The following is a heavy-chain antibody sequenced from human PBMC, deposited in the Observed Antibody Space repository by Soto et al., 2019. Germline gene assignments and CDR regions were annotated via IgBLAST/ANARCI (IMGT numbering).Heavy chain of an antibody. D-gene: IGHD3-10*01. CDR2: IIPIFGTA. V-gene: IGHV1-69*01. Sequence: QVQLVQSGAEVKKPGSSVKVSCKASGDTFSSYAISWVRQAPGQGLEWMGGIIPIFGTANYAQKFQGRVTITADESTSTAYMELSSLRSEDTAVYYCARTYYYGSGSYLNYYYGMDVWGQGTTVTVSS. CDR1: GDTFSSYA. CDR3: ARTYYYGSGSYLNYYYGMDV. J-gene: IGHJ6*02.